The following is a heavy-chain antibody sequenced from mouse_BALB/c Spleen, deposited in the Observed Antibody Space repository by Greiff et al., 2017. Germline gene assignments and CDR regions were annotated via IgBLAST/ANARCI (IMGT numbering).Heavy chain of an antibody. V-gene: IGHV14-3*02. CDR1: GFNIKDTY. CDR2: IDPANGNT. CDR3: APLTFYAMDY. Sequence: EVQLKESGAELVKPGASVKLSCTASGFNIKDTYMHWVKQRPEQGLEWIGRIDPANGNTKYDPKFQGKATITADTSSNTAYLQLSSLTSEDTAVYYCAPLTFYAMDYWGQGTSVTVSS. J-gene: IGHJ4*01. D-gene: IGHD1-3*01.